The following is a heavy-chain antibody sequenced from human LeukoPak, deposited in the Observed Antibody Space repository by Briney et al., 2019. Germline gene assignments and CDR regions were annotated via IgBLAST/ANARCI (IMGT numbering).Heavy chain of an antibody. Sequence: GRSLRLSCAASGFTFSSYAMHWARQAPGKGLEWVAVISYDGSNKYYADSVKGRFTISRGNSKNTLYLQMNSLRAEDTAVYYCARDLGSGWYGELDCWGQGTLVTVSS. D-gene: IGHD6-19*01. CDR3: ARDLGSGWYGELDC. V-gene: IGHV3-30*04. CDR1: GFTFSSYA. J-gene: IGHJ4*02. CDR2: ISYDGSNK.